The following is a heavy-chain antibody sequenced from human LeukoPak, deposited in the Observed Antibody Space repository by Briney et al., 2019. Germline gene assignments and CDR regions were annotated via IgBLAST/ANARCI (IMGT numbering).Heavy chain of an antibody. CDR2: INHSGST. J-gene: IGHJ6*02. CDR3: ARVLCIAAAGTSYYYYGMDV. V-gene: IGHV4-34*01. CDR1: GGSFSGYY. Sequence: SETLSLTCAVYGGSFSGYYWSWIRQPPGKGLEWIGEINHSGSTNYNPSLKSRVTISVDTSKNQFSPKLSSVTAADTAVYYCARVLCIAAAGTSYYYYGMDVWGQGTTVTVSS. D-gene: IGHD6-13*01.